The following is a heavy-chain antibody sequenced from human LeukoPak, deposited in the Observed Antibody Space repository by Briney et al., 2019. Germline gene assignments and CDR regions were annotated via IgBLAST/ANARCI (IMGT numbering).Heavy chain of an antibody. CDR1: GYTFTSYG. V-gene: IGHV1-18*01. D-gene: IGHD1-26*01. CDR3: AIDIPPGSGSYLPYYYYGMDV. J-gene: IGHJ6*02. CDR2: ISAYNGNT. Sequence: GASVTVSCKASGYTFTSYGISWVRQAPGQGLEWMGWISAYNGNTNYAQKLQGRVTMTTDTSTSTAYMELRSLRSDDTAVYYCAIDIPPGSGSYLPYYYYGMDVWGQGTTVTVSS.